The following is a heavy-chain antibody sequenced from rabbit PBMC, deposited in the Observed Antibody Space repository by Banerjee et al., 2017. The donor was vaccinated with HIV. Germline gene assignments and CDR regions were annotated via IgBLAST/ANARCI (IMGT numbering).Heavy chain of an antibody. V-gene: IGHV1S21*01. J-gene: IGHJ4*01. CDR1: GFDFSSYG. D-gene: IGHD4-1*01. CDR3: VRHNSGLTL. Sequence: EQLVESGGGLVQPGGSLTLSCKASGFDFSSYGVSWVRQAPGKGLEWIGYITYGGSALYASWAKGRFTISRTSTTVDLKMTSLTAADTATYFCVRHNSGLTLWGPGTLVTVS. CDR2: ITYGGSA.